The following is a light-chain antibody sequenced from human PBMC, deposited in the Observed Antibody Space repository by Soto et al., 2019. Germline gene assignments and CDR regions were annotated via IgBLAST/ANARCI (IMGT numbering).Light chain of an antibody. CDR1: QSISSW. Sequence: DIQMTQSPSTLSASVGERVTITCRASQSISSWLAWYQQKPGKAPKLLIYDASSLESGVPSRFSGSGSGTEFTLPISSLQPDDFATYYCQQYNSYPWTFGQGTKVEIK. CDR2: DAS. CDR3: QQYNSYPWT. V-gene: IGKV1-5*01. J-gene: IGKJ1*01.